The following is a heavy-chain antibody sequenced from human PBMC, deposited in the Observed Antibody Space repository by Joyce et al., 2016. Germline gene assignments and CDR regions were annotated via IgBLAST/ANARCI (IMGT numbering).Heavy chain of an antibody. CDR2: INPNGGGT. D-gene: IGHD2-8*01. CDR3: VSQGLMVYASDAFDV. J-gene: IGHJ3*01. CDR1: GYIFTGYY. Sequence: QVQLVQSGAEVKKPGASVKVSCKASGYIFTGYYIHWVRQAPGQGLEGMGWINPNGGGTSYVQKFQGRVTMTRDTSISTAYMELSRLTSDDTAVYYCVSQGLMVYASDAFDVWGQGTMVIVSS. V-gene: IGHV1-2*02.